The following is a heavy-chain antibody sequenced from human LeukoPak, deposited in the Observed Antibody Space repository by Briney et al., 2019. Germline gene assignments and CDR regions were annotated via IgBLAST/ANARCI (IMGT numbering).Heavy chain of an antibody. Sequence: SETLSLTCTVSGASINSYFWSWIRQPPGKGLEWIGYIYYSGSTNYNPSLKSRVTISADTSKNQFSLKLSSVTAADTAVYYCARGSIHGFDYWGQGTLVTVSS. CDR2: IYYSGST. J-gene: IGHJ4*02. V-gene: IGHV4-59*12. CDR3: ARGSIHGFDY. D-gene: IGHD3-10*01. CDR1: GASINSYF.